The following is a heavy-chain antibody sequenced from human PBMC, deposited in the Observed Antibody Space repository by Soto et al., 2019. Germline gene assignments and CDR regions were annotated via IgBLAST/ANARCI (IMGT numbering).Heavy chain of an antibody. J-gene: IGHJ5*02. Sequence: QVQLVQSGAEVKKPGSSVKVSCKASGGTFSSYAISWVRQAPGQGLEWMGGIIPIFVTANYAQKFQGRVTITAGECTSTAYMELSSLRSEDTAVYYCARSFPHCSSTSCYTGGWFDPWGQGTLVTVSS. D-gene: IGHD2-2*02. CDR3: ARSFPHCSSTSCYTGGWFDP. V-gene: IGHV1-69*01. CDR1: GGTFSSYA. CDR2: IIPIFVTA.